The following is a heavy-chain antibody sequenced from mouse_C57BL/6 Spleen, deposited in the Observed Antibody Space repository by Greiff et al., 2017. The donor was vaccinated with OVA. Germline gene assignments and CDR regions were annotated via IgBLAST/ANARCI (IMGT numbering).Heavy chain of an antibody. D-gene: IGHD1-1*01. Sequence: EVMLVESGGGLVQPGGSLKLSCAASGFTFSDYYMYWVRQTPEKRLEWVAYISNGGGSTYYPDTVKGRFTISRDNAKNTLYLQMSRLKSEDTAMYYCARHENYGSSFDYWGQGTTRTVSS. J-gene: IGHJ2*01. CDR3: ARHENYGSSFDY. V-gene: IGHV5-12*01. CDR1: GFTFSDYY. CDR2: ISNGGGST.